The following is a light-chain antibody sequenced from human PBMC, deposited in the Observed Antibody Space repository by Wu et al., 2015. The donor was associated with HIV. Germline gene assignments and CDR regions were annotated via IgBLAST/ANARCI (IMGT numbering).Light chain of an antibody. V-gene: IGKV3-15*01. CDR1: ESVGGD. J-gene: IGKJ4*01. CDR2: GAV. Sequence: EVVMTQSPASLSVSPGERATLACRASESVGGDVAWYQQKPGQAPRLLIFGAVTRPTGIPARFRGSGSETEFTLTVTSMESEDFAVYYCQQYGSSLGLTFGGGTKVEIK. CDR3: QQYGSSLGLT.